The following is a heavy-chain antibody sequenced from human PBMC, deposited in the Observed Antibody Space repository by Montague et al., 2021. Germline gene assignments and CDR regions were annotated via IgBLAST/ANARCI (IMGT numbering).Heavy chain of an antibody. CDR1: GFSFSSLW. CDR3: VRDRPTAWFDS. J-gene: IGHJ5*01. D-gene: IGHD5-18*01. Sequence: SLRLSCAASGFSFSSLWMHWVRRAPGKGLVWVSQITGDGSDTNYADSVKGRFTISRDNAKSTLYLQMNSLRDEDTAVYYCVRDRPTAWFDSWGQGTLVTVSS. V-gene: IGHV3-74*01. CDR2: ITGDGSDT.